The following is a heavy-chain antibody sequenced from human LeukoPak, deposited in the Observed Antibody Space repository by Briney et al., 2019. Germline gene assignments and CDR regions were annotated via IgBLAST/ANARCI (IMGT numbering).Heavy chain of an antibody. V-gene: IGHV4-34*01. CDR3: ARHSGYYYARDAFDI. J-gene: IGHJ3*02. D-gene: IGHD3-22*01. Sequence: SETLSLTCAVYGGSFSGFYWSWIRQPPGKGLEWIGEINHSETTNYNPSLKSRVTISVDTSKNQFSLKLSSVTAADTAVYYCARHSGYYYARDAFDIWGQGTLVTVSS. CDR1: GGSFSGFY. CDR2: INHSETT.